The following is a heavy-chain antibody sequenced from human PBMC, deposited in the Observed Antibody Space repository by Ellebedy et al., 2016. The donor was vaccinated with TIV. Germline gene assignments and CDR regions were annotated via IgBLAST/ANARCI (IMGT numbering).Heavy chain of an antibody. CDR2: IIPIFGTA. D-gene: IGHD1-26*01. J-gene: IGHJ4*02. Sequence: SVKVSCXASGGTFSSYAISWVRQAPGQGLEWMGGIIPIFGTANYAQKFQGRVTITADESTSTAYMELSSLRSEDTAVYYCARCGMGATAYFDYWGQGTLVTVSS. V-gene: IGHV1-69*13. CDR1: GGTFSSYA. CDR3: ARCGMGATAYFDY.